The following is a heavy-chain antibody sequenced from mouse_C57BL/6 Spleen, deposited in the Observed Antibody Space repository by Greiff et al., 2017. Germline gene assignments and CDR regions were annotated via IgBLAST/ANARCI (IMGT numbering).Heavy chain of an antibody. CDR3: GRYDGYRGYFDV. CDR1: GFTFTDYY. V-gene: IGHV1-36*01. Sequence: EVQLQQSGPVLVKPGPSVKISCKASGFTFTDYYMPWVQQSHGKSLEWIGLVYPYNGGTSYNQKFKGQATLTVDTSSSTAYMELNSLTSEDSAVKYCGRYDGYRGYFDVWGTGTTVTVSS. D-gene: IGHD2-3*01. CDR2: VYPYNGGT. J-gene: IGHJ1*03.